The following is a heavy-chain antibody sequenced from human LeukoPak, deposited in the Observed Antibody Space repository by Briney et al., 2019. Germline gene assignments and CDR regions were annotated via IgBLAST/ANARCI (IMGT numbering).Heavy chain of an antibody. D-gene: IGHD3-22*01. Sequence: PGGSLRLSCAASGFTLSSYAMSWVRQAPGKGLEWVSGISGSGDNTYYADSVKGRFTISRDNSKNTLYVQVNSLGTEDTAAYYCAKGSYYDSSGSFYFDYWGQGTLVTVSS. J-gene: IGHJ4*02. V-gene: IGHV3-23*01. CDR3: AKGSYYDSSGSFYFDY. CDR2: ISGSGDNT. CDR1: GFTLSSYA.